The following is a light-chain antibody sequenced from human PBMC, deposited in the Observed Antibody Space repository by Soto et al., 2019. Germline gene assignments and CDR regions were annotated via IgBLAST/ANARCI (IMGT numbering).Light chain of an antibody. CDR1: QGIGNA. CDR2: GAS. V-gene: IGKV1-39*01. J-gene: IGKJ4*01. Sequence: IQMTQSPSSLSASVGDRVTISCRASQGIGNALGWYQQKPGKPPKVLIYGASSLQSGVPSRFSGSGSETEFTLSISSLQPEDFATCFCQQIYSAPLTFGGGTKVDIK. CDR3: QQIYSAPLT.